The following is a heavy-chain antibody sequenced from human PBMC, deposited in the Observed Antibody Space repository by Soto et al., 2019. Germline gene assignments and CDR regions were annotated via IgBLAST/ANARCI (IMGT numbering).Heavy chain of an antibody. CDR1: GFTFSSYA. D-gene: IGHD3-22*01. CDR2: ISYDGSDT. V-gene: IGHV3-30-3*01. J-gene: IGHJ4*02. Sequence: GGSLRLSCAASGFTFSSYAMHWVRQAPGKGLEWVALISYDGSDTDYADSVKGRFTISRDNSRNTLFLQMNSLRAEDTAVYYCARDYYKYYDSSGYYRSPAYWGQGTLVTVSS. CDR3: ARDYYKYYDSSGYYRSPAY.